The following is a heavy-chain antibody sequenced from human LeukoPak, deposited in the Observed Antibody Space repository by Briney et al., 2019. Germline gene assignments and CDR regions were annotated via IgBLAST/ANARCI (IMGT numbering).Heavy chain of an antibody. CDR2: TRYDGSNK. CDR1: GFTFSSYG. Sequence: GGSLRLSCAASGFTFSSYGMHWVRQAPGKGLEWVAFTRYDGSNKYYADSVKGRFTISRDNSKNSLYLQMNSLRAEDTAVYYCARGAYSYGYDYWGRGTLVTVSS. CDR3: ARGAYSYGYDY. V-gene: IGHV3-30*02. D-gene: IGHD5-18*01. J-gene: IGHJ4*02.